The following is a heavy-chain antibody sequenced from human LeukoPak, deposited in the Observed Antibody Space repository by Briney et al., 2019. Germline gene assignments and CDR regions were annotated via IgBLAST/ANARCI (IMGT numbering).Heavy chain of an antibody. J-gene: IGHJ4*02. CDR1: GGTFSSYT. V-gene: IGHV1-69*02. CDR2: IIPILGIA. Sequence: SVKVSCKASGGTFSSYTISWVRQAPGQGLKWMGRIIPILGIANYAQKFQGRVTITADKSTSTAYMELSSLRSEDTAVYYCASRYYYDSSGYYYRSFDYWGQGTLVTVSS. CDR3: ASRYYYDSSGYYYRSFDY. D-gene: IGHD3-22*01.